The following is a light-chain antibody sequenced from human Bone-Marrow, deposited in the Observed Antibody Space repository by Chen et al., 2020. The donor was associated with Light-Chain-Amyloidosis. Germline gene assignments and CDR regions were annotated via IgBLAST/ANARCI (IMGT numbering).Light chain of an antibody. CDR1: SRDVGGYDS. CDR3: CSYAGIYWV. J-gene: IGLJ3*02. CDR2: DVS. V-gene: IGLV2-11*01. Sequence: QSALTQPRSVSGSPGQSVTISCTGTSRDVGGYDSVSWYQQCPGKAPKLMIYDVSKRPSGVPDRFSASKSGNTASLTISGLQAEDEADYYCCSYAGIYWVFGGGTKLTVL.